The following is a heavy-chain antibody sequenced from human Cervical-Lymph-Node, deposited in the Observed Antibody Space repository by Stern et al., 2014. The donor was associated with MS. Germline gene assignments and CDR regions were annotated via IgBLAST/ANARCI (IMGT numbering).Heavy chain of an antibody. CDR2: TRNKANSYTT. D-gene: IGHD6-13*01. CDR3: ARRGIAASRYGMDV. J-gene: IGHJ6*02. Sequence: EMQLVESGGGLVQPGGSLRLSCAASGFTFSDHYMDWVRQAPGKGLEWVGRTRNKANSYTTEYAASVKGRFTISRDDSKNSLYLQMNSLKTEDTAVYYCARRGIAASRYGMDVWGQGTTVTVSS. CDR1: GFTFSDHY. V-gene: IGHV3-72*01.